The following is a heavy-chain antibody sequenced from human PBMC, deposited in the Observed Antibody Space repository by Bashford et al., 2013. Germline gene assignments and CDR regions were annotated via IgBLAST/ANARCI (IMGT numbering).Heavy chain of an antibody. Sequence: RPLLYSSETLSLTCTVSGGSISSGGYYWSWIRQHPGKGLEWIGYIYYSGSTYYNPSLKSRVTISVDTSKNQFSLKLSSVTAADTAVYYCARDATVGDFWSGYYAMDVWGQGTTVTVSS. CDR1: GGSISSGGYY. D-gene: IGHD3-3*01. V-gene: IGHV4-31*03. CDR2: IYYSGST. J-gene: IGHJ6*02. CDR3: ARDATVGDFWSGYYAMDV.